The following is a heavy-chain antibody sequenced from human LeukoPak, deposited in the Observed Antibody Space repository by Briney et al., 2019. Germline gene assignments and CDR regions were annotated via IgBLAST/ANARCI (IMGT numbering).Heavy chain of an antibody. J-gene: IGHJ4*02. D-gene: IGHD6-13*01. Sequence: GGSLRLSCTASGFSFSYYTMNWVRQAPGKGLECVSSISSSSSSIYYADSVKGRITISRDNAKHSLYLQMNSLGAEDTAVYYCAKDRYSGLNTIDYWGQGTLVTVSS. CDR3: AKDRYSGLNTIDY. CDR1: GFSFSYYT. V-gene: IGHV3-21*01. CDR2: ISSSSSSI.